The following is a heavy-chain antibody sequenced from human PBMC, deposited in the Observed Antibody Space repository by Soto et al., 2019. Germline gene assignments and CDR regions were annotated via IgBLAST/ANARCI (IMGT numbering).Heavy chain of an antibody. Sequence: QVPLVQSGAEVKKPGASVKVSCKASGYSFGDYGVSWVRQAPGQGLEWMGWISPYNGDTNYAQNLQGRVTMTTDTSTTTAYIELRSLSSADTAMSYCARDYCSLVAGGVFDCWGQGTQITVSS. J-gene: IGHJ4*02. D-gene: IGHD6-19*01. CDR2: ISPYNGDT. CDR3: ARDYCSLVAGGVFDC. CDR1: GYSFGDYG. V-gene: IGHV1-18*01.